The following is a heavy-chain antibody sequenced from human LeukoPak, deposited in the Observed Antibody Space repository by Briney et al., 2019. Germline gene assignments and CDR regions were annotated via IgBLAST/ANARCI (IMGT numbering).Heavy chain of an antibody. Sequence: SETLSLTCTVSGYSISSGYYWVWIRQPPGKGLEWIGSIYRSGSTNYNPSLKSRVTISVDTSKNQFPLKVNSVTAADTAVYYCARGDCSSTICYSPMDVWGKGTTVTVSS. CDR1: GYSISSGYY. CDR3: ARGDCSSTICYSPMDV. CDR2: IYRSGST. D-gene: IGHD2-2*01. V-gene: IGHV4-38-2*02. J-gene: IGHJ6*03.